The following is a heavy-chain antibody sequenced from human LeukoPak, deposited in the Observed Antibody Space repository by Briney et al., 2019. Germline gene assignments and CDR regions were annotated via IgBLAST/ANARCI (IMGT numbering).Heavy chain of an antibody. J-gene: IGHJ4*02. CDR1: GFTFSSYA. CDR2: ISYDGSNK. CDR3: ASIAIGHYYDSDDY. D-gene: IGHD3-22*01. V-gene: IGHV3-30-3*01. Sequence: HPGGSLRLSCAASGFTFSSYAMHWVRQAPGKGLEWVAVISYDGSNKYYADSVKGRFTISRDNSKNTLYLQMNSLRAEDTAVYYCASIAIGHYYDSDDYWGQGTLVTVSS.